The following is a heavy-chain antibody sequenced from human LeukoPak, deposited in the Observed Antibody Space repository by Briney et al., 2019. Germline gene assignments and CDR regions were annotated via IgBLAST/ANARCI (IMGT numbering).Heavy chain of an antibody. Sequence: PSETLSLTCTVSGGSISSSNYYWGWIRQPPGKGLEWIGSIYYSGSTYYNPSLKSRVTISVDTSKNQFSPKLSSVTAADTAVHYCARHVRMDIVVVVAATLAFDIWGQGTMVTVSS. CDR3: ARHVRMDIVVVVAATLAFDI. J-gene: IGHJ3*02. CDR2: IYYSGST. CDR1: GGSISSSNYY. D-gene: IGHD2-15*01. V-gene: IGHV4-39*01.